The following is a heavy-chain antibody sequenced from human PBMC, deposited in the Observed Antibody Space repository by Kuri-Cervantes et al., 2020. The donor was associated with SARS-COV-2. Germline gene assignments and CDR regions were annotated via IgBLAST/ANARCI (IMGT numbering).Heavy chain of an antibody. V-gene: IGHV4-39*07. CDR1: GGSISSSSYY. CDR2: IYYSGST. D-gene: IGHD2-2*01. Sequence: SETLSLTCTVSGGSISSSSYYWGWIRQPPGKGLEWIGSIYYSGSTYYNPSLKSRVTISVDTSKNQFSLKLSSVTAADTAVYYCASRSSQNYYYYYYMDVWGKGTTVTVSS. J-gene: IGHJ6*03. CDR3: ASRSSQNYYYYYYMDV.